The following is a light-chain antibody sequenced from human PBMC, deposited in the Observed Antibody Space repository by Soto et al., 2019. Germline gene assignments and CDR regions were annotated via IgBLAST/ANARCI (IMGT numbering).Light chain of an antibody. V-gene: IGLV1-44*01. J-gene: IGLJ2*01. CDR2: SNS. CDR1: SSNIGGNT. Sequence: QPVLTQPPSASGTPGQRVTISCSGSSSNIGGNTVNWYQKVPGAAPKLIIFSNSQRPSGVPDRYSGSKSGTSASLAIGGLQSKDEADYYCSTWDDSLNGPLFGGGTQLTVL. CDR3: STWDDSLNGPL.